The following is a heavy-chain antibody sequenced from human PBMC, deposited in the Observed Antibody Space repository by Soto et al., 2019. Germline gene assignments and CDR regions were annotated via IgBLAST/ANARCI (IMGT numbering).Heavy chain of an antibody. Sequence: SVKVSCKASGGTFSSYAISWVRQAPGQGLEWMGGIIPIFGTANYAQKFQGRVTITADESTSTAYMELSSLRSEDTAVYYFARVVEYSSGWSSNYFDYWGQGTLVTVSS. CDR3: ARVVEYSSGWSSNYFDY. CDR2: IIPIFGTA. V-gene: IGHV1-69*13. CDR1: GGTFSSYA. D-gene: IGHD6-19*01. J-gene: IGHJ4*02.